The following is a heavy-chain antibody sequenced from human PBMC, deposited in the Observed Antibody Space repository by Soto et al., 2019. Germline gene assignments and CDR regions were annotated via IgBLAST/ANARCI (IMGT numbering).Heavy chain of an antibody. CDR1: GFSFSSFA. V-gene: IGHV3-23*01. J-gene: IGHJ6*02. CDR2: ISGSADST. CDR3: AKTRGAMIYAISVYGMDV. D-gene: IGHD2-8*01. Sequence: EVQLLESGGGFIHPGGSLRLSCADSGFSFSSFAMNWVRQAPGKGLEWVSIISGSADSTFYADSVKGRFTISRDNSKSTLYLQINSLRAEATAVYYCAKTRGAMIYAISVYGMDVWGQGTTVTVSS.